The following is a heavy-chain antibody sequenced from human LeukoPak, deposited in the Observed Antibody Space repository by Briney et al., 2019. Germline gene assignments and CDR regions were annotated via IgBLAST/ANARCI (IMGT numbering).Heavy chain of an antibody. V-gene: IGHV3-48*03. CDR3: ASSPHIVVVTAHDAFDI. CDR2: ISSSGSTI. CDR1: GFTFSSYE. Sequence: GGSLRLSCAASGFTFSSYEMNWVRQAPGKGLEWVSYISSSGSTIYYADSVKGRFTISRDNAKNSLYLQMNSLRAEDTAVYYCASSPHIVVVTAHDAFDIWGQGTMVSVSS. D-gene: IGHD2-21*02. J-gene: IGHJ3*02.